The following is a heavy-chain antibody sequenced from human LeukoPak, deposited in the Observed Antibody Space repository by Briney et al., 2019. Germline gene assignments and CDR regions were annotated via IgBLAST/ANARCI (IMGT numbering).Heavy chain of an antibody. D-gene: IGHD4-11*01. V-gene: IGHV4-59*08. J-gene: IGHJ4*02. Sequence: PSETLSLTCTVSGGSISSYYWSWIRQPPGKGLEWIGYINCSGSTNYNPSLKSRVTISTDTSKNQFSLKLSSVTAADTAVYYCARHTYSDYIVFNYWGQGTLVTVSS. CDR2: INCSGST. CDR1: GGSISSYY. CDR3: ARHTYSDYIVFNY.